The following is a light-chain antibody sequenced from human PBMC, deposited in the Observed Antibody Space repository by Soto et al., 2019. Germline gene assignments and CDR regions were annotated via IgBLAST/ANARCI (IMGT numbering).Light chain of an antibody. CDR3: QQRGSWPRT. CDR1: QSVGSS. V-gene: IGKV3-11*01. CDR2: EAS. J-gene: IGKJ1*01. Sequence: EIVLTQSPVTLPLSPGERATLSCRASQSVGSSLAWFQQKPGQAPRLLIYEASNRASGIPARFSGSGSGTDFTLSIRSIETEDFAVYYCQQRGSWPRTFGQGTKVDIK.